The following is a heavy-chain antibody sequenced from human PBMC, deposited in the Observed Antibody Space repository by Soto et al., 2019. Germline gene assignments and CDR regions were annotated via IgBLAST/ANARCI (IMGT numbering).Heavy chain of an antibody. V-gene: IGHV5-51*01. J-gene: IGHJ6*02. D-gene: IGHD3-10*01. CDR3: AISVYYGSGSPFDGMDV. Sequence: GESLKISCKGSGYSFTSYWIGWVRQMPGKGLEWMGIIYPGDSDTRYSPSFQGQVTISADKSISTAYLQWSSLKASDTAMSYCAISVYYGSGSPFDGMDVWGQGTTVTVSS. CDR1: GYSFTSYW. CDR2: IYPGDSDT.